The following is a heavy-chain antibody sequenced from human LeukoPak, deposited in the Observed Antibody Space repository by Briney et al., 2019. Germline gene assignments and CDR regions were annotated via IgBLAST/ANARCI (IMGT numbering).Heavy chain of an antibody. J-gene: IGHJ6*02. D-gene: IGHD2-2*01. CDR1: GFTFTSSA. CDR2: IVVGSGNT. Sequence: ASVKVSCKASGFTFTSSAVQWVRQARGQRLEWIGWIVVGSGNTNYAQKFQERVTITRDMSTSTAYMELSSLRSEDTAVYYCAAGFGVVVPAAPSGYYYGMDVWGQGTTVTVSS. CDR3: AAGFGVVVPAAPSGYYYGMDV. V-gene: IGHV1-58*01.